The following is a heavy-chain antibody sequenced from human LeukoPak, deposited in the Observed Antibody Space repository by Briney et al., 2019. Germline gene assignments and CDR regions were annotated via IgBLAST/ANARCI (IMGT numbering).Heavy chain of an antibody. CDR1: GFTFSSYS. D-gene: IGHD3-3*01. CDR2: ISYDGSNK. V-gene: IGHV3-30-3*01. CDR3: ARGHDFWSGYPDY. Sequence: GGSLRLSCAASGFTFSSYSMNWVRQAPGKGLEWVAVISYDGSNKYYADSVKGRFTISRDNSKNTLYLQMNSLRAEDTAVYYCARGHDFWSGYPDYWGQGTLVTVSS. J-gene: IGHJ4*02.